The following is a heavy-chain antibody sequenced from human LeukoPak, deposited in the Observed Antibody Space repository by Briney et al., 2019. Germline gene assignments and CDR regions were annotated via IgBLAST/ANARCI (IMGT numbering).Heavy chain of an antibody. CDR3: ARDPANAGLFDY. Sequence: GGSLRLSCAASGFTFSSYGMPWVRQAPGKGLEWVAVISYDGSNKYYADSVKGRFTISRDNSKNTLYLQMNSLRAEDTAVYYCARDPANAGLFDYWGQGTLVTVSS. CDR2: ISYDGSNK. J-gene: IGHJ4*02. CDR1: GFTFSSYG. D-gene: IGHD7-27*01. V-gene: IGHV3-30*03.